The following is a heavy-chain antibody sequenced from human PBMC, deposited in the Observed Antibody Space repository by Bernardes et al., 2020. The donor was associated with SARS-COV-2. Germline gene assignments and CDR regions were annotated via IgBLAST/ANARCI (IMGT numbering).Heavy chain of an antibody. J-gene: IGHJ6*02. V-gene: IGHV3-7*01. CDR3: ARDSIAVAGDYYYYGMDV. CDR1: GFTFSSYW. Sequence: GSLRLSCAASGFTFSSYWMSWVRQAPGKGLEWVANIKQDGSEKYYVDSVKGRFTISRDNAKNSLYLQMNSLRAEDTAVYYCARDSIAVAGDYYYYGMDVWGQGTTVTVSS. CDR2: IKQDGSEK. D-gene: IGHD6-19*01.